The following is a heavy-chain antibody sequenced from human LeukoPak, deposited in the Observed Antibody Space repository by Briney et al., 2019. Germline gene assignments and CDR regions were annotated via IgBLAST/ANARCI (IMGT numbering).Heavy chain of an antibody. V-gene: IGHV3-13*01. D-gene: IGHD2-2*01. CDR3: ARGAPSPNCSSISCYYYYGMDV. Sequence: GGSLRLSCAASGFTFSSYDIHWVRQAPGRGLEWVSGIGTAGDTYYRGSVKGRFTISRENAKNSLYLQMNSLRAGDTAVYYCARGAPSPNCSSISCYYYYGMDVWGQGTTVTGSS. CDR2: IGTAGDT. J-gene: IGHJ6*02. CDR1: GFTFSSYD.